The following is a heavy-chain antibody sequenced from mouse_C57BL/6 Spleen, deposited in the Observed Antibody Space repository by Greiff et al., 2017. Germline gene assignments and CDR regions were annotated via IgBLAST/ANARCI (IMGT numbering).Heavy chain of an antibody. D-gene: IGHD1-1*01. CDR1: GYAFSSYW. CDR3: ARAPYYYASGSDYAMDY. Sequence: QVQLQQSGAELVKPGASVKISCTASGYAFSSYWMNWVKQRPGKGLEWIGQIYPGDGDTNYTGKFKGKATLTADKSSSTAYMHLTSLTSEDAAVYFCARAPYYYASGSDYAMDYWGQGTSVTVSS. J-gene: IGHJ4*01. CDR2: IYPGDGDT. V-gene: IGHV1-80*01.